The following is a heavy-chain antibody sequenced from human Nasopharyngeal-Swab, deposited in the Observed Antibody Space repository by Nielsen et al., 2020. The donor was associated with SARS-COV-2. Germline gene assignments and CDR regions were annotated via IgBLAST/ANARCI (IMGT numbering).Heavy chain of an antibody. CDR2: ISWNSGSI. CDR1: GFTFDDYA. D-gene: IGHD6-19*01. V-gene: IGHV3-9*01. Sequence: SLKISCAASGFTFDDYAMHWVRQAPGKGLEWVSGISWNSGSIGYADSVKGRFTISRDNAKNSLYLQMNSLRAADTALYYCAKIGGSGWYVDAFDIWGQGTMVTVSS. J-gene: IGHJ3*02. CDR3: AKIGGSGWYVDAFDI.